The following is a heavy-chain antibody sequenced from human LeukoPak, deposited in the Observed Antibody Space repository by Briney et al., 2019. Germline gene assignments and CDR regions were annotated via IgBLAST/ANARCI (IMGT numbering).Heavy chain of an antibody. CDR3: SYGQEFFSDF. D-gene: IGHD2-21*01. J-gene: IGHJ4*02. CDR2: INPKSGDT. CDR1: GYTFTDYY. V-gene: IGHV1-2*02. Sequence: GASVKVSCKASGYTFTDYYIHWVRQAPGQGLEWMGWINPKSGDTNYAQGFQGRVTMTRDTSISTAYMELKRLKSDDRAVYFCSYGQEFFSDFWGQGTLVTVPS.